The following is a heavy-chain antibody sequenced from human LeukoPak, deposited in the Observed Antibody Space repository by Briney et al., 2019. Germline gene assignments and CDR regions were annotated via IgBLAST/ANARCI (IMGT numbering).Heavy chain of an antibody. D-gene: IGHD3-3*01. V-gene: IGHV1-18*01. CDR2: ISAYNGNT. CDR3: ARYDFWSGYYDLDYGMDV. CDR1: GYTFTSYG. J-gene: IGHJ6*02. Sequence: GAPVKVSCKASGYTFTSYGISWVRQAPGQGLEWMGWISAYNGNTNYAQKLQGRVTMTTDTSTSTAYMELRSLRSDDTAVYYCARYDFWSGYYDLDYGMDVWGQGTTVTVSS.